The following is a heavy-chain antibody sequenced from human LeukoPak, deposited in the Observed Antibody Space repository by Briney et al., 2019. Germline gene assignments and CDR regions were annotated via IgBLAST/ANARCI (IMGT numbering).Heavy chain of an antibody. V-gene: IGHV4-59*12. J-gene: IGHJ4*02. D-gene: IGHD4-11*01. CDR3: ARVIPTTVTGYYFDY. CDR2: IYYSGST. CDR1: GGSISSYY. Sequence: PSETLSLTCTVSGGSISSYYWSWIRQPPGKGLEWIGYIYYSGSTNYNPSLKSRVTISVDTSKNQFSLKLSSVTAADTAVYYCARVIPTTVTGYYFDYWGQGTLVTVSS.